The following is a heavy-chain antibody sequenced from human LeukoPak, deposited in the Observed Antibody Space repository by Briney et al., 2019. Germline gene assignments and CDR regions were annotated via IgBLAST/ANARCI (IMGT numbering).Heavy chain of an antibody. V-gene: IGHV1-46*01. Sequence: ASVKVSCKASGYTFTSYYIHWVRQAPGQGLEWMGIINPSGGSSTYAQKFYARVTMTRDTSTGTVYMELSSLRSEDTAVYFCARWRGGSVWFDPWGQGTLVTVSS. CDR1: GYTFTSYY. CDR2: INPSGGSS. J-gene: IGHJ5*02. D-gene: IGHD2-15*01. CDR3: ARWRGGSVWFDP.